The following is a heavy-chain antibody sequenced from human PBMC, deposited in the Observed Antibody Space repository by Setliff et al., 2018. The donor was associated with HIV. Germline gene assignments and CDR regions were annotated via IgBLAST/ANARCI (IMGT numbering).Heavy chain of an antibody. D-gene: IGHD1-7*01. CDR3: AKDPISWELRPTYFDY. CDR1: GFTFSCYA. CDR2: ISGSGDST. V-gene: IGHV3-23*01. J-gene: IGHJ4*02. Sequence: PGGSLRLSCAASGFTFSCYAMNWVRQAPGKGLEWVSIISGSGDSTYYADSVKGRFTISRDNSKNTVYLQMKSLRAEDTAVYYCAKDPISWELRPTYFDYWGQGTPVTVSS.